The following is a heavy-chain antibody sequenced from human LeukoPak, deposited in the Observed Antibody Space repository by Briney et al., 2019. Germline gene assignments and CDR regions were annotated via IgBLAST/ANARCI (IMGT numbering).Heavy chain of an antibody. Sequence: SQTLSLACTVSGGSISSGDYYWSWIRQPPGKGLEWIGYIYYSGSTYYNPSLESRVTISVDTSKNQFSLKLSSVTAADTAVYYCAGGELLPQNDYWGQGTLVTVSS. CDR3: AGGELLPQNDY. J-gene: IGHJ4*02. CDR1: GGSISSGDYY. V-gene: IGHV4-30-4*08. CDR2: IYYSGST. D-gene: IGHD1-26*01.